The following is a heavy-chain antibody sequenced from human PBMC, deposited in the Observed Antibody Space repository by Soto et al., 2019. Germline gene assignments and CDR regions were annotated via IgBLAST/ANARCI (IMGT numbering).Heavy chain of an antibody. D-gene: IGHD5-12*01. J-gene: IGHJ4*02. CDR1: GFTFSGYW. V-gene: IGHV3-74*01. Sequence: EAQLVESVGGLVQPGGSLRLSCAASGFTFSGYWMHWVRQAPERGLVWVSRINGDGSTTSYADSVKGRFTISRDNAKNTLYLQMNSLRAEDTAVYSCVRSREGYNLVADYWGQGTLVTVSS. CDR3: VRSREGYNLVADY. CDR2: INGDGSTT.